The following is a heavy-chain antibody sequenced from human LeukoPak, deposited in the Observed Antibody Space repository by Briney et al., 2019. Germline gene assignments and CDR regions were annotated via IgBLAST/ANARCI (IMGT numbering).Heavy chain of an antibody. V-gene: IGHV4-34*01. Sequence: SETLSLTCAIYGGSFSGYYWSWIRQPPGKGLEWTGEINHSGSTNYNPSLKSRVTISVDTSKNQFSLKLSSVTAADTAVYYCARIGAARPFVYYFDYWGQGTLVTVSS. J-gene: IGHJ4*02. D-gene: IGHD6-6*01. CDR1: GGSFSGYY. CDR3: ARIGAARPFVYYFDY. CDR2: INHSGST.